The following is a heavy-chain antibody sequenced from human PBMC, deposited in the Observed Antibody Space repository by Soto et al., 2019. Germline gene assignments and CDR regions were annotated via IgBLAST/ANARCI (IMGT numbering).Heavy chain of an antibody. J-gene: IGHJ4*02. V-gene: IGHV4-59*01. D-gene: IGHD6-19*01. CDR3: ARYRREAVAGYTLDN. Sequence: QVQLQESGPGLVKASETRSLTCTVSGGSISSNYWTWIRQPPGKGLEWIGYVYNSGSTNYNPSLKSRVTISEDTSKSQFSLKVNSMTAADTAVYYCARYRREAVAGYTLDNWGQGILVTVSS. CDR2: VYNSGST. CDR1: GGSISSNY.